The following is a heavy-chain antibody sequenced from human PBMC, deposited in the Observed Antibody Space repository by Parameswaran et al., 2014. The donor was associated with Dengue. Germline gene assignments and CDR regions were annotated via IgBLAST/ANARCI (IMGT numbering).Heavy chain of an antibody. CDR2: IYYSGST. Sequence: VRQAPGKGLEWIGYIYYSGSTNYNPSLKSRVTISVDTSKNQFSLKLSSVTAADTAVYYCARLNYYDSSGYFVDYWGQGTLVTVSS. V-gene: IGHV4-59*08. D-gene: IGHD3-22*01. CDR3: ARLNYYDSSGYFVDY. J-gene: IGHJ4*02.